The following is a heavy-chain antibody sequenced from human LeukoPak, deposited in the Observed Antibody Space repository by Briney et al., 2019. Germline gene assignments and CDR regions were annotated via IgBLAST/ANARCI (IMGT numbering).Heavy chain of an antibody. V-gene: IGHV3-64D*09. D-gene: IGHD2-2*01. CDR3: VKGYCSSISCFGDY. CDR1: GFTFSSYA. CDR2: ISSNGGST. Sequence: GGSLRLSCSASGFTFSSYAMHWVRQAPGKGLEYVSAISSNGGSTYYADSVKGRFTISRDNSKNTPYLQMSSLRAEDTAVYYCVKGYCSSISCFGDYWGQGTLVTFSS. J-gene: IGHJ4*02.